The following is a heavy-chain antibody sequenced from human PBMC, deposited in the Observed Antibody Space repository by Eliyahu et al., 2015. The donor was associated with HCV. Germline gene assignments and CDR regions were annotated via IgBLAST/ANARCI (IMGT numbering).Heavy chain of an antibody. J-gene: IGHJ4*02. CDR2: IHPXSGGT. V-gene: IGHV1-2*02. CDR1: GYXFXGYX. CDR3: ARDVSEGGTSPGPIDY. D-gene: IGHD1-14*01. Sequence: QVQLVQAGAEVKKPGASVKVSCKASGYXFXGYXMHWVRQAPGQGLXWMGWIHPXSGGTNYAQKFQGRVTLTRDTSISTAYMELRRLRSDDTAIYYCARDVSEGGTSPGPIDYWGQGTLVTVSS.